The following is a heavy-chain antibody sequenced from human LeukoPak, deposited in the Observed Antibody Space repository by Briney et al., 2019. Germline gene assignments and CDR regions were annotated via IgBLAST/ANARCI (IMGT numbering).Heavy chain of an antibody. Sequence: ASVKVSCKASGYTFTSYAMHWVRQAPGQRLEWMGWINAGNGNTKYSQKFQGRVTITRDTSASTAYMELSSLRSEDTAVYYCARGSLSIDDSSGYSINGFDYWGQGTLVTVSS. V-gene: IGHV1-3*01. CDR2: INAGNGNT. D-gene: IGHD3-22*01. J-gene: IGHJ4*02. CDR3: ARGSLSIDDSSGYSINGFDY. CDR1: GYTFTSYA.